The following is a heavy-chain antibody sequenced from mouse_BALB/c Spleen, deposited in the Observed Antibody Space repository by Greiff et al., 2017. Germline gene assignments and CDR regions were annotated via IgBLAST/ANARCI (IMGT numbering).Heavy chain of an antibody. CDR3: AKTGNYYAMDY. CDR1: GFSLTSYG. D-gene: IGHD4-1*01. Sequence: VKLVESGPGLVAPSQSLSITCTVSGFSLTSYGVHWVRQPPGKGLEWLGVIWAGGSTNYNSALMSRLSISKDNSKSQVFLKMNSLQTDDTAMDYCAKTGNYYAMDYWGQGTSVTVSS. J-gene: IGHJ4*01. V-gene: IGHV2-9*02. CDR2: IWAGGST.